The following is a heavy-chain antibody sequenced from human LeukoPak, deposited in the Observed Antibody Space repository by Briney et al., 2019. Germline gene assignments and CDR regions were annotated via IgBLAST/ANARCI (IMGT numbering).Heavy chain of an antibody. J-gene: IGHJ4*02. CDR3: AKQSYARSLGE. D-gene: IGHD2-8*01. CDR2: TNSGGSST. V-gene: IGHV3-23*01. Sequence: GGSLRLSCATSGFPFSDFSMTWVRQAPGKGLEWILTTNSGGSSTDYAESVKGRFTISRDNSKNTLYLQMSSLRVEDTAMYYCAKQSYARSLGEGGPGTLVTVSS. CDR1: GFPFSDFS.